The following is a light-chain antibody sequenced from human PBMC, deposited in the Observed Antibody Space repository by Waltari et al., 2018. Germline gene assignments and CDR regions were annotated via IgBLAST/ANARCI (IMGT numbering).Light chain of an antibody. CDR3: HSRDSSGDVV. CDR2: GKN. CDR1: SLITYY. J-gene: IGLJ2*01. Sequence: SSELTQDPAVSVALGQTVRITCQGDSLITYYVSWFQQKPGQAPALVIYGKNNRPSGIPDRFSASTSGSTSSLTIIGAQAEDEADYYCHSRDSSGDVVIGGGTKLTVV. V-gene: IGLV3-19*01.